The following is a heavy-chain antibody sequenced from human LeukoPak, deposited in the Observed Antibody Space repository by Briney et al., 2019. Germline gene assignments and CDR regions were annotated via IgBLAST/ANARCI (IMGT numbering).Heavy chain of an antibody. CDR1: GGSISSYY. CDR3: ARLAIFGVERFDY. V-gene: IGHV4-59*08. J-gene: IGHJ4*02. Sequence: SETLSLTCTVSGGSISSYYWSWIRQPPGKGLEWIGYIYYSGSTNYNPSLKSRVTISVDTSKNQFSLKLSSVTAADTAVYYCARLAIFGVERFDYWGQGTLVTVSS. D-gene: IGHD3-3*01. CDR2: IYYSGST.